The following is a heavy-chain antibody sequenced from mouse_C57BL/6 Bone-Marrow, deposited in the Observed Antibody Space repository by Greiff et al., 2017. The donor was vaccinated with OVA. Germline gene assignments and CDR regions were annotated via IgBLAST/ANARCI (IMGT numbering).Heavy chain of an antibody. V-gene: IGHV2-6*01. CDR1: GFSLTSYG. J-gene: IGHJ3*01. Sequence: QVQLKESGPGLVAPSQSLSITCTVSGFSLTSYGVDWVRQSPGKGLEWLGVIWGVGSTNYNSALKSRLSISKDNSKSQVFLKMNSLQTDDPAMYYCASVVLRSWGQGTLVTVSA. D-gene: IGHD1-1*01. CDR3: ASVVLRS. CDR2: IWGVGST.